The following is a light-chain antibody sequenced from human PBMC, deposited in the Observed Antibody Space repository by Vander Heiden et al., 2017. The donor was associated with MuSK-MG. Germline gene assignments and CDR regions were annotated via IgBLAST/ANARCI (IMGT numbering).Light chain of an antibody. Sequence: EIVMTQSPATLSVSPGERATLSCRASQSVSSNLAWYQQKPGKAPRLLIYGAATRATGIPARFSGSGSGTEFTLTISSRQSEDFAVYYCQQDNNWPLGFGGGTKVEIK. J-gene: IGKJ4*01. V-gene: IGKV3-15*01. CDR3: QQDNNWPLG. CDR2: GAA. CDR1: QSVSSN.